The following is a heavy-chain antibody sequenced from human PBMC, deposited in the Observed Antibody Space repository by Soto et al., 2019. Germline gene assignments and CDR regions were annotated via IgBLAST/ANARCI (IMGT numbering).Heavy chain of an antibody. V-gene: IGHV4-39*01. CDR3: ARGRGYGYGIDY. CDR1: GGSISSSSYY. J-gene: IGHJ4*02. Sequence: SETLSLTCTVSGGSISSSSYYWGWIRQPPGKGLEWIGSIYYSGSTYYNPSLKSRVTISVDTSKNQFSLKLSSVTAADTAIYYCARGRGYGYGIDYWGQGTLVT. D-gene: IGHD5-18*01. CDR2: IYYSGST.